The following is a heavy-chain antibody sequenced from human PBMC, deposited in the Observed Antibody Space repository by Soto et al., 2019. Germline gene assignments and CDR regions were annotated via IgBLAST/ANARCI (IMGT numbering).Heavy chain of an antibody. CDR3: ARMKLARLDL. J-gene: IGHJ4*02. Sequence: QVYLVQSGAEVRRPGASVKVSCTAFGYILTGYSLHWVRQAPGQGLEWLGWIDPNSGATNSAEKFHGRVSMTRDTSISAAYLELSSLRSDDTAIYYCARMKLARLDLWGQGTLVTVSS. CDR1: GYILTGYS. CDR2: IDPNSGAT. V-gene: IGHV1-2*02.